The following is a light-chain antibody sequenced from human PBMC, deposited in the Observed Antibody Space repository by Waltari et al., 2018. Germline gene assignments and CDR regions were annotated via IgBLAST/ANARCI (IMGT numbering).Light chain of an antibody. Sequence: DIQMTQSPSSLSASVGDRFTITCRASQSISSYLNWYQQKPGKAPKLLIYAASSLQSGVPSRFSGGGSGTDFTLTISSLQPEDFATYYCQQSYSTPLTFGGGTKVEIK. CDR3: QQSYSTPLT. CDR1: QSISSY. V-gene: IGKV1-39*01. CDR2: AAS. J-gene: IGKJ4*01.